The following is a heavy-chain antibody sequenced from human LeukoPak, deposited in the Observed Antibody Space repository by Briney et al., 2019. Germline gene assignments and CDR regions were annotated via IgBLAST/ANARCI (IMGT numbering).Heavy chain of an antibody. CDR3: ARDLSFVGGDGGYSVSVAFDI. Sequence: SETLSLTCAVSGASINDYYWSWIRQPAGKGLEWIGRVHTSGSANYNPSLKSRVTMSVDTSKNQLSLKLTSVTAADTAVYYCARDLSFVGGDGGYSVSVAFDIWGQGTMVTVSS. CDR2: VHTSGSA. J-gene: IGHJ3*02. D-gene: IGHD3-22*01. CDR1: GASINDYY. V-gene: IGHV4-4*07.